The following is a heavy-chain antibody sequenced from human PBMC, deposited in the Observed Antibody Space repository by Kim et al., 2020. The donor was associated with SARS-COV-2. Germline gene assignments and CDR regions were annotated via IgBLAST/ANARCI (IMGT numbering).Heavy chain of an antibody. J-gene: IGHJ3*02. CDR2: LYYGGST. D-gene: IGHD3-9*01. CDR1: GGSIDSTSYH. Sequence: SETLSLTCNVFGGSIDSTSYHWGWVRQPPGKGLEWIVSLYYGGSTYYNPSLKSRVTISGDASKNQFSLKLSSVTAADTAVYYCARRATYYDTLTGGSHDAFDIWGQGTLVTVSS. V-gene: IGHV4-39*01. CDR3: ARRATYYDTLTGGSHDAFDI.